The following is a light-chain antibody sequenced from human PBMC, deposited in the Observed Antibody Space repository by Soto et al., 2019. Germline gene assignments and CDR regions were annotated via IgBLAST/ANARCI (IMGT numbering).Light chain of an antibody. CDR3: QQYNNWPPFT. Sequence: EIVMTQSPATLSVSPGERATLSCRASQSVSSNLAWYQQKPGQAPRLLIYGASTGATGIPARFSGSGSGTDFTLTISSLQSEDFAVYYCQQYNNWPPFTFGPGTKVDIK. CDR2: GAS. J-gene: IGKJ3*01. V-gene: IGKV3-15*01. CDR1: QSVSSN.